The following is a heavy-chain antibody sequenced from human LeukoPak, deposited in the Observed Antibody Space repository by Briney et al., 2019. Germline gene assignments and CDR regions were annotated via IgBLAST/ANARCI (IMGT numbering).Heavy chain of an antibody. CDR1: GGSFSGYY. CDR2: INHSGST. J-gene: IGHJ6*02. CDR3: ARSSVGHYYYAMDV. V-gene: IGHV4-34*01. Sequence: SETLSLTCAVYGGSFSGYYWSWIRQPPGKGLEWIGEINHSGSTNYNPSLKSRVTISVDTSKNQFSLKLSSVTAADTAVYYCARSSVGHYYYAMDVWGQGTTVTVSS. D-gene: IGHD3-16*01.